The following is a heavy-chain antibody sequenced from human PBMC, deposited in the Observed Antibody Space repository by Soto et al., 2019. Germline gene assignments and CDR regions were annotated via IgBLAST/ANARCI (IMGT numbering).Heavy chain of an antibody. CDR3: ARAALAAMRDTYYYYMDV. V-gene: IGHV3-21*01. CDR2: ISSSSSYI. J-gene: IGHJ6*03. D-gene: IGHD2-2*01. CDR1: GFTFSSYS. Sequence: GGSLRLSCAASGFTFSSYSMNWVRQAPGKGLEWVSSISSSSSYIYYADSVKGRFTISRDNAKNSLYLQMNSLRAEDTAVYYCARAALAAMRDTYYYYMDVWGKGTTVTVSS.